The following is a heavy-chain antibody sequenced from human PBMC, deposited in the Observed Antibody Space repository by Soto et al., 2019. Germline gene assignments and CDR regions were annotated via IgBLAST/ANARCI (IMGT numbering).Heavy chain of an antibody. CDR2: IYTSGST. J-gene: IGHJ4*02. V-gene: IGHV4-4*07. CDR1: ARSISELNSY. D-gene: IGHD5-18*01. CDR3: ASTGLNVDTAMVTSSDY. Sequence: PSETLSLTCSVSARSISELNSYWIWIRQPAGKGLEWIGRIYTSGSTNYNPSLKSRVTMSVDTSKNQFSLKLSSVTAADTAVYYCASTGLNVDTAMVTSSDYWGQGTLVTVSS.